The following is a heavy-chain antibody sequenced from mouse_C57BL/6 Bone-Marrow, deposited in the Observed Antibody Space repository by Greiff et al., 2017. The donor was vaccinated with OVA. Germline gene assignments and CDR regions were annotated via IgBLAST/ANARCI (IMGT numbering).Heavy chain of an antibody. CDR1: GYTFTTYP. CDR2: FHPYNDDT. Sequence: VQLQQPGAELVKPGASVKMSCKASGYTFTTYPIEWMKQNPGKSLEWIGNFHPYNDDTKYNEKFKGKATLTVEKSSSTVYLELSRLTSDDSAVYYCGRRGDYGSSFYFDYWGKGTTLTVSS. CDR3: GRRGDYGSSFYFDY. J-gene: IGHJ2*01. V-gene: IGHV1-47*01. D-gene: IGHD1-1*01.